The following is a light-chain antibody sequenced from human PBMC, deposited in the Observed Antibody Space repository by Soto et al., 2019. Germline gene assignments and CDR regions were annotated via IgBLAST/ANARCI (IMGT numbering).Light chain of an antibody. V-gene: IGKV1-39*01. CDR1: QSISSY. CDR3: QQSYSTPYT. Sequence: DIQMTQSPSSLSASVGDRVTITCRASQSISSYLNWYQQKPGKAPKLLIYAASSLQSGVPSRFSGSGSWTDFTRNISSLQPEDFATYYCQQSYSTPYTFGQGTKLEIK. J-gene: IGKJ2*01. CDR2: AAS.